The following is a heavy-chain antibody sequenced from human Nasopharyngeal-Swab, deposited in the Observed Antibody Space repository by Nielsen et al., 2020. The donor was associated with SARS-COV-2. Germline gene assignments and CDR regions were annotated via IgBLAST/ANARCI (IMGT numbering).Heavy chain of an antibody. CDR3: ARADTAMGDYYYYGMDV. J-gene: IGHJ6*02. CDR2: ISYDGSNK. V-gene: IGHV3-30-3*01. CDR1: GFTFSSYA. Sequence: GESLKISCAASGFTFSSYAMHWVCQAPGKGLEWVAVISYDGSNKYYADSVKGRFTISRDNSKNTLYLQMNSLRAEDTAVYYCARADTAMGDYYYYGMDVWGQGTTVTVSS. D-gene: IGHD5-18*01.